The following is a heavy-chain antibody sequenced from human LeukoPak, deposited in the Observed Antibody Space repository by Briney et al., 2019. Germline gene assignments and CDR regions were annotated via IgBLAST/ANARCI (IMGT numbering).Heavy chain of an antibody. CDR3: AREGGRTVAGTFDN. J-gene: IGHJ4*02. CDR1: GFTFRTSG. D-gene: IGHD6-19*01. CDR2: IQYHGRDK. Sequence: PGGSLRPSCAASGFTFRTSGMHWVRQAPGKGLEWVAFIQYHGRDKYYADSVKGRFTISRDNSKNTLYMEVNSLRAGDTAVYYCAREGGRTVAGTFDNWGQGTLVTVSS. V-gene: IGHV3-30*02.